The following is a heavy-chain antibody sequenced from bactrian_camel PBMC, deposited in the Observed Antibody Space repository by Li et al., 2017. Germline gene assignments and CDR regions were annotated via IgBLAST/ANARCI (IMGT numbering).Heavy chain of an antibody. V-gene: IGHV3S1*01. Sequence: VQLVESGGGSVQAGGSLRLSCVASGYTYGNYCMGWFRQAPGKEREGVAAVHTEPGTTYYADSVKGRFTISLDYSEKTVYLQMDRLKPQDTAMYYCAAEGPWVSYPLTRYEYKNWGRGTQVTVS. D-gene: IGHD3*01. J-gene: IGHJ4*01. CDR2: VHTEPGTT. CDR1: GYTYGNYC. CDR3: AAEGPWVSYPLTRYEYKN.